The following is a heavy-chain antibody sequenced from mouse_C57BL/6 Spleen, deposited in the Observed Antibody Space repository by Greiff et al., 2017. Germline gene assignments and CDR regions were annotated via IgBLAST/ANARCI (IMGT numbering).Heavy chain of an antibody. CDR2: IDPENGDT. CDR1: GFNIKDDY. J-gene: IGHJ1*03. V-gene: IGHV14-4*01. CDR3: TTDTSPYFDV. D-gene: IGHD6-1*01. Sequence: VQLKESGAELVRPGASVKLSCTASGFNIKDDYMHWVKQRHEQGLEWIGWIDPENGDTEYDSKFQGKATITADTSSTTAYLQLSSLTSEDTAFYYCTTDTSPYFDVWGTGTTVTVSS.